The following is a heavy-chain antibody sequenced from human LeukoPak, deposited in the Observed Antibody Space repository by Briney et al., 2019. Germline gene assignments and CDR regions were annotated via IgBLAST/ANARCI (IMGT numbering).Heavy chain of an antibody. CDR3: ARDGGSGSYAFDI. CDR1: GGSISSGGYY. J-gene: IGHJ3*02. D-gene: IGHD3-10*01. Sequence: SETLSLTCTVSGGSISSGGYYWSWIRQHPGKDLEWIGYIYYSGSTHYNPSLKSRVTISVDTSKNQFSLKLSSVTAADTAVYYCARDGGSGSYAFDIRGQGTMVTVSS. CDR2: IYYSGST. V-gene: IGHV4-31*03.